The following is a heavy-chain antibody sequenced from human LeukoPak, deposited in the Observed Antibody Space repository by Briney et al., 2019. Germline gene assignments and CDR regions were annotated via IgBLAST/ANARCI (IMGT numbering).Heavy chain of an antibody. CDR2: ITGSGSST. D-gene: IGHD6-19*01. Sequence: PGGSLRLSCAASGFTFTTYALSWVRQAPGKGLEWVSSITGSGSSTYYADSVKGRFTISRDSSKNTLYLQMNSLRAEDTAVYYCASRVRGGWYEGDYFDYWGQGTLVTVSS. V-gene: IGHV3-23*01. CDR3: ASRVRGGWYEGDYFDY. J-gene: IGHJ4*02. CDR1: GFTFTTYA.